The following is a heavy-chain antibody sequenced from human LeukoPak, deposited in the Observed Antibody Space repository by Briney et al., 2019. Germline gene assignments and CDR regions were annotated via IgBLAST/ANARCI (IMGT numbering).Heavy chain of an antibody. Sequence: GASVKVSFKASVGTCSSYAFSWVRQAPGQGLEWMGGINPIYGRSNYAQKFQGRDTITTDESTSTASMEMSSLRSEDTAVYYCARVPIGGYYDSSSYYPYYFDYWGQGTLVTVSS. J-gene: IGHJ4*02. CDR3: ARVPIGGYYDSSSYYPYYFDY. D-gene: IGHD3-22*01. CDR1: VGTCSSYA. V-gene: IGHV1-69*05. CDR2: INPIYGRS.